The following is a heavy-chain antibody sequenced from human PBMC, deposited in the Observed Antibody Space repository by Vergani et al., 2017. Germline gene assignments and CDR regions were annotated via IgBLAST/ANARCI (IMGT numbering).Heavy chain of an antibody. CDR1: GYSISSGYY. CDR3: ARDGIAVAGTSY. J-gene: IGHJ4*02. Sequence: QVQLQESGPGLVKPSETLSLTCTVSGYSISSGYYWGWIRQPPGEGLEWIGSIYHSGSTYYNPSLKSRVTRSVDTSKNQFSLKLSSVTAADTAVYYCARDGIAVAGTSYWGQGTLVTVSS. CDR2: IYHSGST. D-gene: IGHD6-19*01. V-gene: IGHV4-38-2*02.